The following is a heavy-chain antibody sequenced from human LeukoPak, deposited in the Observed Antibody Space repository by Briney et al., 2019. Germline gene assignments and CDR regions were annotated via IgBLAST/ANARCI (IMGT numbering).Heavy chain of an antibody. Sequence: GSSVQVSCKASGYTFISHDINWLRQATGQGLEWMGWMSPNSGYTDYAQKFQGRVTITGNTSITTAYMELSSLRSEDTAVYYCARALVGELSEYYAFDIWGQGTMVTVSS. CDR2: MSPNSGYT. J-gene: IGHJ3*02. CDR3: ARALVGELSEYYAFDI. D-gene: IGHD3-16*02. CDR1: GYTFISHD. V-gene: IGHV1-8*03.